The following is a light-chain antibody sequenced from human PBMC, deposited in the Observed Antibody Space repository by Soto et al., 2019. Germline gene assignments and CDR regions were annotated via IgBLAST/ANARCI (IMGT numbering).Light chain of an antibody. Sequence: EIVMTQSPATLSVSPGARATLSCRASQSVSSNLAWYQQKPGQAPRLLIYGASTRATGIPARFSGSGSGTEFTLTISTLQSEDFGIYYCQQSNNWPWTFGQGTKVDIK. CDR2: GAS. CDR1: QSVSSN. J-gene: IGKJ1*01. CDR3: QQSNNWPWT. V-gene: IGKV3-15*01.